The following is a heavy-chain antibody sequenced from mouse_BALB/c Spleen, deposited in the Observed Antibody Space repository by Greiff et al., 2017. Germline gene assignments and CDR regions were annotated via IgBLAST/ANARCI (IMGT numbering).Heavy chain of an antibody. V-gene: IGHV1-67*01. CDR3: ARWDGGYYAMDY. Sequence: QVQLQQSGPELVRPGVSVKISCKGSGYTFTDYAMHWVKQSHAKSLEWIGVISTYYGNTNYNKKFKGKATMTVDKSSSTAYMELARLTSEDSAIYYCARWDGGYYAMDYWGQGTSVTVSS. CDR1: GYTFTDYA. J-gene: IGHJ4*01. CDR2: ISTYYGNT. D-gene: IGHD1-1*02.